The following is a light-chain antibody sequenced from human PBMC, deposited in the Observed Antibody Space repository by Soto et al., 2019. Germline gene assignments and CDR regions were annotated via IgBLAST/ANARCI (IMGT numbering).Light chain of an antibody. CDR2: SAS. CDR3: QNFDNSLFI. Sequence: IVLTQSPGILSLSPGERATLSCRASQNVSNNYLAWYQQRPGQIPRLLIYSASSRAAGIPDRFSGSGSGKAFPLSIPKRKPDDFEVNYFQNFDNSLFIFGLGTKVDI. V-gene: IGKV3-20*01. J-gene: IGKJ3*01. CDR1: QNVSNNY.